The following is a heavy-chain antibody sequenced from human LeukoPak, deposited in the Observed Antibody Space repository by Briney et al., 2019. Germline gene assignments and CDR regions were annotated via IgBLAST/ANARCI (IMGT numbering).Heavy chain of an antibody. CDR3: AKGLKGVVIRYNWFDP. CDR1: GFTFDDYA. Sequence: GRSLRLSCAASGFTFDDYAMHWVRQAPGKGLEWVSGISWNSGSIGYADSVKGRFTISRDNAKNSLYLQMNSLRAEDTALHYCAKGLKGVVIRYNWFDPWGQGTLVTVSS. V-gene: IGHV3-9*01. CDR2: ISWNSGSI. J-gene: IGHJ5*02. D-gene: IGHD3-3*01.